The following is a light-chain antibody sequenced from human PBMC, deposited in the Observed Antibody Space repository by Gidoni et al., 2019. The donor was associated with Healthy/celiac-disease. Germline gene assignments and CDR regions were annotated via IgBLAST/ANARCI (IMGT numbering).Light chain of an antibody. J-gene: IGKJ2*01. CDR3: QQYNSCLYT. V-gene: IGKV1-5*03. Sequence: DNQMTKSPSTLSASVGDRVTTTCRASQSISSWLAWYQQKPGKAPKLLIYKASSLESGVPSRFSGSGSGTEFTLTISSLQPDDFATYYCQQYNSCLYTFGQGTKLEIK. CDR2: KAS. CDR1: QSISSW.